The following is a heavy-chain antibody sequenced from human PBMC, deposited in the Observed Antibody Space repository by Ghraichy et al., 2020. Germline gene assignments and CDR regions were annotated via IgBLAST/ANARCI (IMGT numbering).Heavy chain of an antibody. CDR1: GGSISSYY. V-gene: IGHV4-59*01. CDR2: IYYSGST. D-gene: IGHD6-6*01. Sequence: SETLSLTCTVSGGSISSYYWSWIRQPPGKGLEWIGYIYYSGSTNYNPSLKSRVTISVDTSKNQFSLKLSSVTDADTAVYYCARSMAARNWFDPWGQGTLVTVSS. J-gene: IGHJ5*02. CDR3: ARSMAARNWFDP.